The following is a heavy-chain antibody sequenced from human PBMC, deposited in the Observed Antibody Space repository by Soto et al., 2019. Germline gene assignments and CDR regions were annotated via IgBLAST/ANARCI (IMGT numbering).Heavy chain of an antibody. CDR3: VYEKTVTDSGYDAFDV. J-gene: IGHJ3*01. CDR1: GFPFSSYD. Sequence: GGALRLSCADSGFPFSSYDMDWARQAPGKGLDLLAYLGSGGGSVCYADSVKGRFTISRDNARDTLYLEMNRLRVEDTAIDYCVYEKTVTDSGYDAFDVWGQGTMVTVSS. V-gene: IGHV3-48*03. D-gene: IGHD5-12*01. CDR2: LGSGGGSV.